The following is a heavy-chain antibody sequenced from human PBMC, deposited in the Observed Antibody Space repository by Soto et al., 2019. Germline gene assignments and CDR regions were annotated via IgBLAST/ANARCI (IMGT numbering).Heavy chain of an antibody. CDR1: GFTFSSYA. Sequence: QVQLVESGGGVVQPGRSLRLSCAASGFTFSSYAMHWVRQAPGKGLEWVAVISYDGSNKYYADSVKGRFTISRDNSKNPLYLQMNSLRAEDTAVYYCARDWDYDFWSGYYKGAGYFQHWGQGTLLTVSS. CDR2: ISYDGSNK. D-gene: IGHD3-3*01. V-gene: IGHV3-30-3*01. J-gene: IGHJ1*01. CDR3: ARDWDYDFWSGYYKGAGYFQH.